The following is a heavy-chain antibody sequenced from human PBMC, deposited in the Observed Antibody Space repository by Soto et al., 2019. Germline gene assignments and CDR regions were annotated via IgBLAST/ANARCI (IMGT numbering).Heavy chain of an antibody. J-gene: IGHJ5*02. Sequence: PSETLSLTCTVSGGSISSYYWSWIRQPPGKGLEWIGYIYYSGSTNYNPSLKSRVTISVDTSKNQFSLKLSSVTAADTAVYYCARYHYYDSSGYYSWFDPWGQGTLVTVSS. CDR1: GGSISSYY. D-gene: IGHD3-22*01. CDR3: ARYHYYDSSGYYSWFDP. CDR2: IYYSGST. V-gene: IGHV4-59*01.